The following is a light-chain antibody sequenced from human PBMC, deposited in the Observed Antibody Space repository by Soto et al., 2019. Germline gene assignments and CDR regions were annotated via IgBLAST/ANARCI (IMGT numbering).Light chain of an antibody. J-gene: IGLJ3*02. CDR1: SGDVGAYNY. CDR2: EVS. V-gene: IGLV2-14*01. CDR3: SSYTSSSTWV. Sequence: QSVLTQPASVSGSPGQSITISCTGTSGDVGAYNYVSWYQQHPGKAPKLMVYEVSNRPSGVSNRFSGSKSGNTASLTISGLQSEDEADYYCSSYTSSSTWVFGGGTKLTVL.